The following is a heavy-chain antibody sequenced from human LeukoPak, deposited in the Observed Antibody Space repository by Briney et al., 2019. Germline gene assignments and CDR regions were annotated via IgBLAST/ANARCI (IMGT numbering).Heavy chain of an antibody. CDR1: GFTFSNYW. V-gene: IGHV3-15*01. CDR2: IKSKTDGGTP. J-gene: IGHJ3*02. D-gene: IGHD5-24*01. Sequence: GGSLRLSCAASGFTFSNYWMTWVRQAPGKGLEWVGRIKSKTDGGTPDYAAPVKGRFTISRDDSKNTLYLQMNSLKTEDTAVYYCTTERSDGYNYVGAFDIWGQGTMVTVSS. CDR3: TTERSDGYNYVGAFDI.